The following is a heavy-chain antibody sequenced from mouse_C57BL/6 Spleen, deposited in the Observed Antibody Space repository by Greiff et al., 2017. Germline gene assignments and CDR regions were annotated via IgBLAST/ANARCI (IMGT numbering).Heavy chain of an antibody. CDR1: GFTFTDYY. Sequence: EVQGVESGGGLVQPGGSLSFSCAASGFTFTDYYMSWVRQPPGKALEWLGFIRTKANGSTTEYSASVKGRFTISRDNSQSILYLQMNALRAEDSATYCCASSIYEGYYHYYTMDYWGQGTSVTVSS. D-gene: IGHD2-3*01. CDR3: ASSIYEGYYHYYTMDY. CDR2: IRTKANGSTT. J-gene: IGHJ4*01. V-gene: IGHV7-3*01.